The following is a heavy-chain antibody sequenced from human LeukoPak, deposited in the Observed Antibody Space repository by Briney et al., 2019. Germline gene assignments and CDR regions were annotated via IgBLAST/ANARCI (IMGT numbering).Heavy chain of an antibody. CDR3: ARNATTVNHVYKYFDY. Sequence: SETLSLTCSVSVGSMNGGLYYCAWVRQSPGKGLEWIGSAFNSGSTSYNPSLKSRVTISVDTSKNQFSLKLTSVTAADTAVYYCARNATTVNHVYKYFDYWGQGALVTVSS. V-gene: IGHV4-39*01. D-gene: IGHD4-17*01. CDR1: VGSMNGGLYY. CDR2: AFNSGST. J-gene: IGHJ4*02.